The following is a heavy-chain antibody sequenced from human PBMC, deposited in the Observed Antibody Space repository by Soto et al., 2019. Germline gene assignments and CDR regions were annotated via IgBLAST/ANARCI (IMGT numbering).Heavy chain of an antibody. V-gene: IGHV3-49*04. CDR1: GFSFGDYA. J-gene: IGHJ4*02. Sequence: EVQLVESVGGLVQPGRSLRLSCTASGFSFGDYAMSWVRQAPGKGLEWVGFIRSRVYGGTPQYVASVEGRFTISRDDSKSIAYLQMNSLKTEDTAVYYCTTLWEYYYDSRNYHLAKWGQGTLVTVSS. CDR3: TTLWEYYYDSRNYHLAK. D-gene: IGHD3-22*01. CDR2: IRSRVYGGTP.